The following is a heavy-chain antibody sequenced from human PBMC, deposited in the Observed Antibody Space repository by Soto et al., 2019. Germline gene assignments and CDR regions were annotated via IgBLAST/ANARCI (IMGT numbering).Heavy chain of an antibody. CDR3: AISYITNDAFDI. J-gene: IGHJ3*02. CDR2: ISHSGST. Sequence: QVQLQQWGAGLLKPSETLSLTCADSSGPFSGYYWSWIRQSPGKGLEWIGEISHSGSTNYNPSLKSRVTISVDTSKNQFSLKLSSVTAADTAVYYCAISYITNDAFDIWGQGTLVTVSS. CDR1: SGPFSGYY. V-gene: IGHV4-34*01. D-gene: IGHD1-1*01.